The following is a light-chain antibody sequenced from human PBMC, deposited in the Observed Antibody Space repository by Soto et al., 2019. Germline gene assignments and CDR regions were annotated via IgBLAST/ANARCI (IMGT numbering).Light chain of an antibody. CDR1: SGSVSTRYY. Sequence: QAVVTQEPSFSVSPGGTVTLTCGVSSGSVSTRYYPSWYQQTPGQAPRTLIYSTSTRSSGVPDRLSGSIVGNKAALTISGAQADDESDYYCVLYMGSGIWVFGGGTQLTVL. CDR3: VLYMGSGIWV. V-gene: IGLV8-61*01. CDR2: STS. J-gene: IGLJ3*02.